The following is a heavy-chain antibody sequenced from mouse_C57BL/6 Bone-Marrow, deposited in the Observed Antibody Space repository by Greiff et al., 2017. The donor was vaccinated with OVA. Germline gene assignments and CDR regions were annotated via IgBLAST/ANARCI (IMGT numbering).Heavy chain of an antibody. J-gene: IGHJ1*03. CDR2: IDPSDSYT. CDR3: ARGYGSSYDWYFDV. V-gene: IGHV1-69*01. CDR1: GYTFPSYW. Sequence: QVQLQQPGAELVMPGASVKLSCKASGYTFPSYWMHWVKQRPGQGLAWIGEIDPSDSYTNYNQKFKGKSTLTVDKSSSTAYMQLSSLTSEDSAVYYCARGYGSSYDWYFDVWGTGTTVTVSS. D-gene: IGHD1-1*01.